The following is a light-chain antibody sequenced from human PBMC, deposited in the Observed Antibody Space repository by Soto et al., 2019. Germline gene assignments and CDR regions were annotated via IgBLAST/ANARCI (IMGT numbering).Light chain of an antibody. V-gene: IGLV1-44*01. CDR1: SSNIGTNT. CDR2: SSN. J-gene: IGLJ3*02. Sequence: ALTQPPSASGTPGQRVTISCSGSSSNIGTNTVNWYQQFPRSAPKLLMYSSNQRPSGVPDRFSGSKSGTSASLAISGLQSEDEADYYCAAWDGSLNVVLFGGGTKLTVL. CDR3: AAWDGSLNVVL.